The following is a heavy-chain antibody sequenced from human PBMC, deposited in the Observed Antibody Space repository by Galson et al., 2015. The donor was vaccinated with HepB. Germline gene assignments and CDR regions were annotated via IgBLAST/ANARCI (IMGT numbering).Heavy chain of an antibody. D-gene: IGHD5-12*01. CDR2: IRSKGDNYVT. Sequence: SLRLSCATSGFIFSDSYIHWVRQASGKGLEWVGRIRSKGDNYVTDYAASVNGRFTMSRDDSKNTAYLQMNSLKTEDTAFYYCTKWPAFDSWGQGTLVTVSS. J-gene: IGHJ4*02. V-gene: IGHV3-73*01. CDR3: TKWPAFDS. CDR1: GFIFSDSY.